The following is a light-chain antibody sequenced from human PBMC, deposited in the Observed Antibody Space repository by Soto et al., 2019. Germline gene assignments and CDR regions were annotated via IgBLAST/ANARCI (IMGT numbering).Light chain of an antibody. CDR3: QKFDSSVT. V-gene: IGKV3-20*01. CDR1: QSVGSNF. CDR2: GAS. J-gene: IGKJ1*01. Sequence: EVVLTQSPVSLSLSPGERATFSCRASQSVGSNFFAWYQQKPGQAPRLLIYGASTRATGIPDRFSGSGSETDFTLTISRLEPEDFAVYYCQKFDSSVTFGQGTKVEI.